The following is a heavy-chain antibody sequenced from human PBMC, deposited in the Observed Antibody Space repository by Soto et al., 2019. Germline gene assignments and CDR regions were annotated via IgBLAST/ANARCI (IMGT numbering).Heavy chain of an antibody. Sequence: GGSLILSCAASGFTFNDAWMNWVRQAPGKGLEWVSAISGSGGSTYYADSVKGRFTISRDNSKNTLFLQMNSLRVEDTAVYYCAKEVVPDYWGQGTLVTVSS. CDR2: ISGSGGST. CDR3: AKEVVPDY. D-gene: IGHD2-15*01. V-gene: IGHV3-23*01. CDR1: GFTFNDAW. J-gene: IGHJ4*02.